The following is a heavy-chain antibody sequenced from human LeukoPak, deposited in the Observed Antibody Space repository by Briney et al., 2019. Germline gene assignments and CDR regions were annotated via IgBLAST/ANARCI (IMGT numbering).Heavy chain of an antibody. Sequence: ASVKVSCKASGYTFTSYGISWVRQAPGQGHEWMGWISAYNGNTNYAQKLQGRVTMTTDTSTSTAYMELRSLRSDDTAVYYCARDFIWNYPPNWFDPWGQGTLVTVSS. CDR2: ISAYNGNT. J-gene: IGHJ5*02. D-gene: IGHD1-7*01. CDR1: GYTFTSYG. V-gene: IGHV1-18*01. CDR3: ARDFIWNYPPNWFDP.